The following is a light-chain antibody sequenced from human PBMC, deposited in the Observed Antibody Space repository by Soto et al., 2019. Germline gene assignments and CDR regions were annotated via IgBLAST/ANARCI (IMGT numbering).Light chain of an antibody. V-gene: IGKV3-20*01. J-gene: IGKJ1*01. CDR3: QQYGSSGT. CDR1: QSVSSN. Sequence: EIVMTQSPFTLSVSPGERATLSCRAGQSVSSNLAWYQQKPGQAPRLLIYAASTRATAVPDRFSGSGSGTDFTLTISRLEPEDFAVYYCQQYGSSGTFGQGTKVDI. CDR2: AAS.